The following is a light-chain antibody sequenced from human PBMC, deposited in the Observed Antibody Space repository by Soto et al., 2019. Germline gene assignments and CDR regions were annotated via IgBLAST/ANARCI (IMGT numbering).Light chain of an antibody. J-gene: IGKJ1*01. V-gene: IGKV3-20*01. CDR3: QQYDSSPRT. Sequence: EIVVTQSPGTLYLSPGERATLSCRASQSVSSSYLAWYQQKPGQAPRLLIYGASSRATGIPDRFSGSGSGTDFILTISRLEPEDFAVYYCQQYDSSPRTFGQGAMVDI. CDR2: GAS. CDR1: QSVSSSY.